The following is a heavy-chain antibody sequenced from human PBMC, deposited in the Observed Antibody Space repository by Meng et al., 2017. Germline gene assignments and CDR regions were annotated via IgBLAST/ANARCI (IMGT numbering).Heavy chain of an antibody. Sequence: ASVKVFCKASGYTSNSYDINWVRQATGQGLEWMGWMSPNSGNTGYAQKFQGRVTMTRNTSISTAYIELSSLRSEDTAVYYCARGFRVGWSGSNFDPWGQGTLVTVSS. CDR1: GYTSNSYD. CDR3: ARGFRVGWSGSNFDP. CDR2: MSPNSGNT. J-gene: IGHJ5*02. V-gene: IGHV1-8*01. D-gene: IGHD3-3*01.